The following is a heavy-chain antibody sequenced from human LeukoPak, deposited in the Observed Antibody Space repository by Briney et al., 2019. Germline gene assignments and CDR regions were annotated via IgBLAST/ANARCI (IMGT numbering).Heavy chain of an antibody. CDR1: GGSISSGSYY. CDR3: ARWVVVAATPAFDI. D-gene: IGHD2-15*01. J-gene: IGHJ3*02. V-gene: IGHV4-61*02. CDR2: IYTSGST. Sequence: SETLSLTCTVSGGSISSGSYYWSWIRQPAGKGLGWIGRIYTSGSTNYNPSLKSRVTISVDTSKNQFSLKLSSVTAADTAVYYCARWVVVAATPAFDIWGQGTMVTVSS.